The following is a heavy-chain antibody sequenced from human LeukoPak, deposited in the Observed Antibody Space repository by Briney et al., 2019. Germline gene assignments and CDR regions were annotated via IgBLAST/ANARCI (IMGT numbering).Heavy chain of an antibody. V-gene: IGHV4-34*01. CDR2: INHSGST. J-gene: IGHJ4*02. CDR1: GGSFSGYY. D-gene: IGHD3-10*01. CDR3: ARAGGFGELFPYYFDY. Sequence: SETLSLTCAVYGGSFSGYYWSWIRQPPGKGLEWIGEINHSGSTNYNPSLKSRVTITVDPSKNQYSLKLSAVTAADTAVEYCARAGGFGELFPYYFDYWGQGTLVTVSS.